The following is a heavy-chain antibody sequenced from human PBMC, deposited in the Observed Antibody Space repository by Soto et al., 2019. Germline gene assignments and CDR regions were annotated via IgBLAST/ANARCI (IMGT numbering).Heavy chain of an antibody. V-gene: IGHV4-39*01. Sequence: PSETLSLTCTVSGGSISSSSYYWGWIRQPPGKGLEWIGTFYYSESTYYNPSLKSRVTISVDTSKNQFSLKLSSVTAADTAVYYCAXHFLTGYDYHYYYGMDVWGQGTTVTVSS. CDR1: GGSISSSSYY. D-gene: IGHD5-12*01. CDR2: FYYSEST. CDR3: AXHFLTGYDYHYYYGMDV. J-gene: IGHJ6*02.